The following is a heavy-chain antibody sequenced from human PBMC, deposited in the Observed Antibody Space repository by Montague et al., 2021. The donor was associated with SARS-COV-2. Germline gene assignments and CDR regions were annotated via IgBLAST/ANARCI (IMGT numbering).Heavy chain of an antibody. Sequence: SLRLSCAASGFTFSSYAMPWVRQAPGKGLEWVAVISYDGSNKYYADSVKGRFTISRDNSKNTLYLQMNSLRAEDTAVYYCARDDDDCRGGRWGSFDYWGQGTLVTVSS. J-gene: IGHJ4*02. CDR3: ARDDDDCRGGRWGSFDY. D-gene: IGHD3-16*01. V-gene: IGHV3-30*04. CDR2: ISYDGSNK. CDR1: GFTFSSYA.